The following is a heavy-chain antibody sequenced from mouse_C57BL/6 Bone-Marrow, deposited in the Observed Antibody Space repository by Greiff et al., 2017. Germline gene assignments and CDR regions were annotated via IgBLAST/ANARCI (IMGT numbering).Heavy chain of an antibody. CDR3: ARPFNWDVDY. CDR2: IYPRSGNT. CDR1: GYTFTSYG. D-gene: IGHD4-1*01. Sequence: QVQLQQSGAELVRPGASVKLSCKASGYTFTSYGISWVKQRTGQGLEWIGGIYPRSGNTYYNEKFKGKATLTADKSSSTAYMELRSLTSEDSAVYFCARPFNWDVDYWGQVTTLTVSS. V-gene: IGHV1-81*01. J-gene: IGHJ2*01.